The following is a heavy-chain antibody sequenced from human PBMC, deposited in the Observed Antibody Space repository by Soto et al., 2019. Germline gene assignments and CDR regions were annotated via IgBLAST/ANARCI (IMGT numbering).Heavy chain of an antibody. CDR2: INPATGAA. Sequence: QLHVVQSRAVVKKPGASVTVSCSASGYPVTAYYMHWVRQAPGRGLEWMGGINPATGAAKYTQTFQGRVTMTRDPSTSTVFMELSGLTSEDTAVFYCARGGGVGVAGSAAFDMWGQGTLVTVSS. CDR1: GYPVTAYY. J-gene: IGHJ3*02. CDR3: ARGGGVGVAGSAAFDM. D-gene: IGHD3-3*01. V-gene: IGHV1-2*02.